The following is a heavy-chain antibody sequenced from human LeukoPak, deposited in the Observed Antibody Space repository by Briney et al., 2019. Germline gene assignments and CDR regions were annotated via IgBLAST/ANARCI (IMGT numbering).Heavy chain of an antibody. Sequence: SETLSLTCTVSGGSISGYYWSWIRQPPGKGLEWIGNIYYTGSTSYKPSLKSRVTISLDTSKNQFSLRLGSVTAADTAVYYCARVQSRLSWFDPWGQGTLVTVSS. CDR3: ARVQSRLSWFDP. V-gene: IGHV4-59*12. CDR2: IYYTGST. J-gene: IGHJ5*02. CDR1: GGSISGYY.